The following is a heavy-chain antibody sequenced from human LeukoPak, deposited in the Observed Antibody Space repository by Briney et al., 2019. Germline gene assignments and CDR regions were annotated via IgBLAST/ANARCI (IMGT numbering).Heavy chain of an antibody. CDR2: IGRSGDRTT. V-gene: IGHV3-48*04. CDR1: GFTFSIYS. Sequence: PGGSLRLSCAASGFTFSIYSLNWVRQAPGKGLEWVAYIGRSGDRTTKYADSVKGRFTISRDNAKNSLYLQMNSLRAEDTAVYYCARDYPDYYDSSVPIDAFDIWGQGTMVTVSS. J-gene: IGHJ3*02. CDR3: ARDYPDYYDSSVPIDAFDI. D-gene: IGHD3-22*01.